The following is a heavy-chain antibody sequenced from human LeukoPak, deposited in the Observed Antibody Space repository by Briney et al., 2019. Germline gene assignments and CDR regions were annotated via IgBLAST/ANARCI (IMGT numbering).Heavy chain of an antibody. V-gene: IGHV1-69*05. CDR1: GGTFSSYA. CDR2: IIPIFSTA. J-gene: IGHJ6*03. CDR3: ARSRLYYYYYYMDV. Sequence: EASVKVSCKASGGTFSSYAISWVRQAPGQGLEWMGGIIPIFSTANYAQKFQGRVTITTDESTSTAYMELSSLRSEDTAVYYCARSRLYYYYYYMDVWGKGTTVTVSS.